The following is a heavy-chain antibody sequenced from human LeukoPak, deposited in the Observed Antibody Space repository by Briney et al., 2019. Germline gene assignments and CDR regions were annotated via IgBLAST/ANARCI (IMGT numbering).Heavy chain of an antibody. CDR3: ARGGYRYGSRFDY. V-gene: IGHV4-38-2*02. CDR1: GYSISSGYY. D-gene: IGHD5-18*01. J-gene: IGHJ4*02. Sequence: PSETLSLTCTVSGYSISSGYYWGWIRQPPGKGLEWIGYIYHSGSTYYNPSLKSRVTISVDTSKNQFSLRLSSVTAADTAVYYCARGGYRYGSRFDYWGQGTLATVSS. CDR2: IYHSGST.